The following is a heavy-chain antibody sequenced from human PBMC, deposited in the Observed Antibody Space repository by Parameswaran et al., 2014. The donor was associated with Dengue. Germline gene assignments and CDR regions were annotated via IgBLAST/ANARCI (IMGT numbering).Heavy chain of an antibody. V-gene: IGHV4-34*01. D-gene: IGHD4/OR15-4a*01. Sequence: VRQAPGKGLEWIGEINHSGSTNYNPSLKSRVTISVDTSKNQFSLKLSSVTAADTAVYYCARVGASGGMDVWGQGTTVTVSS. CDR2: INHSGST. J-gene: IGHJ6*02. CDR3: ARVGASGGMDV.